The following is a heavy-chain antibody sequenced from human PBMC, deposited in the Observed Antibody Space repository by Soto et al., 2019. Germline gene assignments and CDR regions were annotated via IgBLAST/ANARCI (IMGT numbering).Heavy chain of an antibody. CDR1: GGTFSSYA. Sequence: QVQLVQSGAEAKKPGSSVKVSCKTSGGTFSSYAMSWVRQAPGQGLEWMGGIVPLFRTTNYAQKYQGRVTITADTSTYTAYMELRGLRSRDTAVYYCARGGYSSTWSNLLDRSGLDVWGQGPTVTVSS. D-gene: IGHD6-13*01. CDR2: IVPLFRTT. J-gene: IGHJ6*02. CDR3: ARGGYSSTWSNLLDRSGLDV. V-gene: IGHV1-69*06.